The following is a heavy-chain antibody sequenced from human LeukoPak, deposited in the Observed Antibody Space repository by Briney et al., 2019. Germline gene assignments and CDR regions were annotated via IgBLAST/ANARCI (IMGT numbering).Heavy chain of an antibody. J-gene: IGHJ3*02. CDR3: ARNYGSGSYVGYAFDI. Sequence: ASVKVSCKASGYTFTSYGISWVRQAPGQGLEWMGWISAYNGNTNYAQKLQGRVTMTTDTSTSTAYMELRSLRSDDTAVYYCARNYGSGSYVGYAFDIWGQGTMVTVSS. D-gene: IGHD3-10*01. V-gene: IGHV1-18*01. CDR2: ISAYNGNT. CDR1: GYTFTSYG.